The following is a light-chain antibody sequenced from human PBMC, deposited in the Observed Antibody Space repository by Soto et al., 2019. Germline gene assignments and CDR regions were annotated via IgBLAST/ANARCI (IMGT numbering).Light chain of an antibody. V-gene: IGKV3-20*01. CDR3: QQYASSPLT. CDR1: QSVRSNY. Sequence: EIVLTQSPGTLSLSSGERATLSCRASQSVRSNYLAWYQQKPGQAPRLLIYGASSRATGIPDRFGGSGSGTHCTLTISRLEPEDFAVYYCQQYASSPLTFGGGTKVEIK. J-gene: IGKJ4*01. CDR2: GAS.